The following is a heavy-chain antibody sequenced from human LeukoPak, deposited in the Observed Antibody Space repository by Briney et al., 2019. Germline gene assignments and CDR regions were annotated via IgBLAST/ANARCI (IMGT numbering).Heavy chain of an antibody. Sequence: GASVKVSCKASGYTFTSYGISWVRQAPGQGLEWMGGIIPIFGTANYAQKFQGRVTITADESTSTAYMELSSLRSEDTAVYYCARVRYDILTGYNYWGQGTLVTVSS. J-gene: IGHJ4*02. CDR2: IIPIFGTA. D-gene: IGHD3-9*01. V-gene: IGHV1-69*13. CDR3: ARVRYDILTGYNY. CDR1: GYTFTSYG.